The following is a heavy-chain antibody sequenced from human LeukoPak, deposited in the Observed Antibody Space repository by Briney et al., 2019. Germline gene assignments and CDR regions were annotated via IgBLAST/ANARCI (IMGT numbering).Heavy chain of an antibody. J-gene: IGHJ4*02. Sequence: GGSLRLSCAASGFTFSDYYMSWIRQAPGKGLEWVSYISSSGSTVYYADSVKGRFTISRDNAKNSLYLQMNNLRVEDTAVYYCARDQPIGYNYGYPFDNWGQGTLVTVSS. CDR3: ARDQPIGYNYGYPFDN. V-gene: IGHV3-11*04. CDR1: GFTFSDYY. D-gene: IGHD5-18*01. CDR2: ISSSGSTV.